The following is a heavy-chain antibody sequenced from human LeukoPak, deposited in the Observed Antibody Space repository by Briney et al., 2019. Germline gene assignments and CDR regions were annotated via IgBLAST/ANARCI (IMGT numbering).Heavy chain of an antibody. CDR1: GGSFNDYF. V-gene: IGHV4-34*01. Sequence: PSETLSLTCAVDGGSFNDYFWSWSRQPPGKGLEWIGEINHSGSTKYTASLKSRVAISVDTSKNQFSLKLNSVTAADTAVYFCARGPLRTGTTVFAYWSEGNLVTASS. D-gene: IGHD1-7*01. J-gene: IGHJ4*02. CDR3: ARGPLRTGTTVFAY. CDR2: INHSGST.